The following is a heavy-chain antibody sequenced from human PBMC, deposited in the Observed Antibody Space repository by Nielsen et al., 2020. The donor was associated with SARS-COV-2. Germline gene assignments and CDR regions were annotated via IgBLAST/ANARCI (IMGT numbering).Heavy chain of an antibody. D-gene: IGHD1-26*01. CDR3: ARQYSGSYYD. J-gene: IGHJ4*02. Sequence: WIRQSPSRGLEWLGRTYYRSKWYNDYAVFVKSRITINPDTSKNQLSLQLNSVTPEDTAVYYCARQYSGSYYDWGQGTPVTVSS. CDR2: TYYRSKWYN. V-gene: IGHV6-1*01.